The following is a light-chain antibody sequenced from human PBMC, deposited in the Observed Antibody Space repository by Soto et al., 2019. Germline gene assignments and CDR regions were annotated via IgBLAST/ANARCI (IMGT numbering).Light chain of an antibody. CDR1: SGDIGSYNR. CDR2: EVT. Sequence: QSALTQPASVSGFPGQSITISCTGTSGDIGSYNRVSWYQQHPGKAPKLIIYEVTDRPSGVSNRFSGSKSGNTASLTISGLQAEDEAEYYCSSYTNINTRAGVFGTGTKLTVL. CDR3: SSYTNINTRAGV. V-gene: IGLV2-14*01. J-gene: IGLJ1*01.